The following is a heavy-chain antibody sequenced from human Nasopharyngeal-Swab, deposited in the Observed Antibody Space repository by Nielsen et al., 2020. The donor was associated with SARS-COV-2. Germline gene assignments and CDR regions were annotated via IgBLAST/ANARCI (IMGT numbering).Heavy chain of an antibody. V-gene: IGHV3-64D*08. J-gene: IGHJ6*02. Sequence: ETLTLTCSVSGFTFSRSALHWVRQAPGKGLEYVSAISSNGGSTYYADSVKGRFTISRDNSKNTLYLQMSSLRAEDTAVYYCVKGPSYYYVMDVWGQGTMFTVSS. CDR2: ISSNGGST. CDR1: GFTFSRSA. CDR3: VKGPSYYYVMDV.